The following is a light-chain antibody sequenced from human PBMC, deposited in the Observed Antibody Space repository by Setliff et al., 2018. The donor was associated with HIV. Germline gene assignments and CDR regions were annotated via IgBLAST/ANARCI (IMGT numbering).Light chain of an antibody. V-gene: IGLV1-40*01. CDR1: SSNIGAGYD. J-gene: IGLJ1*01. Sequence: QSVLTQPPSVSGAPGQRVTISCTGSSSNIGAGYDVHWYQQLPEKAPKLLIYGSTNRPSGVPDRFSGSKSGTSASLAITGLQAEDEADYYCQSYDSSLRGVFGTGTKSPS. CDR3: QSYDSSLRGV. CDR2: GST.